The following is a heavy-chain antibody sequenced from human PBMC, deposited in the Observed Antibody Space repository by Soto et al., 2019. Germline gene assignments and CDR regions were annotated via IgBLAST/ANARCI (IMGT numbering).Heavy chain of an antibody. D-gene: IGHD6-13*01. CDR2: ISYDGSNK. Sequence: PGGSLRLSCAASGFTFSSYGMHWVRQAPGKGLEWVAVISYDGSNKYYADSVKGRFTISRDNSKNTLYLQMNSLRAEDTAVYYCAKDHEVSAAAYWGQGTLVTVSS. CDR1: GFTFSSYG. V-gene: IGHV3-30*18. CDR3: AKDHEVSAAAY. J-gene: IGHJ4*02.